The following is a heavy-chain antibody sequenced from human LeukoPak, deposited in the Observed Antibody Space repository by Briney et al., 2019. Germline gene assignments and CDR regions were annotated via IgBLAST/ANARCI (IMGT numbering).Heavy chain of an antibody. D-gene: IGHD2-2*01. J-gene: IGHJ6*02. V-gene: IGHV3-53*01. CDR3: ARDCSSSCSPYYGMDV. Sequence: SGGTTNYVDSVKGRFTISRDNSRNTLYLQMNSLRAEDTAVYYCARDCSSSCSPYYGMDVWGQGTTVTVSS. CDR2: SGGTT.